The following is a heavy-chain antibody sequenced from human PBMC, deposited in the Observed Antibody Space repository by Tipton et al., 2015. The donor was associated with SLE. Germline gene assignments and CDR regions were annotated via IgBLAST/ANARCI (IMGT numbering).Heavy chain of an antibody. V-gene: IGHV4-39*01. J-gene: IGHJ4*02. CDR1: GGSISSSSYY. Sequence: TLSLTCTVSGGSISSSSYYWGWIRQPPGKGLEWIGSIYYSGSTYYNPSLKSRVTISVDTSKNQFSLKLSSVAAADTAVYCCARVGGELFDYWGQGTLVTVSS. CDR2: IYYSGST. CDR3: ARVGGELFDY. D-gene: IGHD3-10*01.